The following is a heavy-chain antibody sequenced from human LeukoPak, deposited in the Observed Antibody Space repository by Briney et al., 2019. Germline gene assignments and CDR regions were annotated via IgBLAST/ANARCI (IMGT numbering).Heavy chain of an antibody. Sequence: SDTLSLTCSVSSGFMSSYYWTWIRQSPGKGLEWIGYIYYTGSTSYNPSPQSRVTISVDTSKNQFSLRLNSVTAADTAVYYCARLRYYDSSGYYSRFDPWGQGALVTVSS. D-gene: IGHD3-22*01. V-gene: IGHV4-59*01. CDR3: ARLRYYDSSGYYSRFDP. CDR1: SGFMSSYY. J-gene: IGHJ5*02. CDR2: IYYTGST.